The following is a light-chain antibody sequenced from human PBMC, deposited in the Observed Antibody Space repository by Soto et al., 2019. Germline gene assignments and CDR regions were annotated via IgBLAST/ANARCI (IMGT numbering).Light chain of an antibody. CDR2: GIS. Sequence: EIVLTQSPGTLSLSPGERATLSCRASQSVSSNYLAWYQQKSGQAPRLLIYGISSRATGIPDRFSGSGSGTDFTLTISRLEPEDFAVYYCQQYGTSRTFGGGTKVEI. J-gene: IGKJ4*02. V-gene: IGKV3-20*01. CDR3: QQYGTSRT. CDR1: QSVSSNY.